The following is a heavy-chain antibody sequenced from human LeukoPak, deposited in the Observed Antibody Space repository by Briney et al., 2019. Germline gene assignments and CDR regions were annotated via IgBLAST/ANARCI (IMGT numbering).Heavy chain of an antibody. CDR1: GGSISSSNW. CDR2: INHSGST. J-gene: IGHJ4*02. Sequence: PSETLSLTCAVSGGSISSSNWWSWVRQPPGKGLEWIGEINHSGSTNYNPSLKSRVTISVDTSKNQFSLKLSSVTAADTAVYYCARLRIIKRLLWFGELCFDYWGQGTLVTVSS. V-gene: IGHV4-4*02. CDR3: ARLRIIKRLLWFGELCFDY. D-gene: IGHD3-10*01.